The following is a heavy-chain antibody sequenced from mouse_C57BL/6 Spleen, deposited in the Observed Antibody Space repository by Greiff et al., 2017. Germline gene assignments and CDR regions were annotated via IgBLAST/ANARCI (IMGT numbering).Heavy chain of an antibody. V-gene: IGHV8-12*01. CDR1: GFSLSTSGMG. Sequence: QVTLKECGPGILQSSQTLSLTCSFSGFSLSTSGMGVSWIRHPSGKGLEWLAHIYCDDDKRYHPSLKSPRTISKDTSRNQVFLKITSVDTADTATYDCARRGIYWYFDVWGTGTTVTVSS. J-gene: IGHJ1*03. CDR3: ARRGIYWYFDV. CDR2: IYCDDDK.